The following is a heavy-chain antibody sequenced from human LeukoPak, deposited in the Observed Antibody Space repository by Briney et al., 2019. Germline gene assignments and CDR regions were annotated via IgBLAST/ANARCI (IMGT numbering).Heavy chain of an antibody. Sequence: ASVKVSCKASGYTFTSYAMNWVRQAPGQGLEWMGWINTNTGNPTYAQGFTGRFVFSLDTSVSTAYLQISSLKAEDTAVYYCARHGIAAAGTDNWFDPWGQGTLVTVSS. CDR1: GYTFTSYA. CDR3: ARHGIAAAGTDNWFDP. J-gene: IGHJ5*02. CDR2: INTNTGNP. V-gene: IGHV7-4-1*02. D-gene: IGHD6-13*01.